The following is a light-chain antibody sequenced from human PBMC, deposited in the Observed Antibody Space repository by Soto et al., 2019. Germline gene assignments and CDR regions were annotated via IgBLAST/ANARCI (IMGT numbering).Light chain of an antibody. V-gene: IGKV1-39*01. J-gene: IGKJ5*01. Sequence: IQITQSPSSLSASVGDRVTITCRACQNIKSYINWYQHKAGEAPNLMIHDATSLQTGVPSRFSGSGSGTDFSLTIRGLQQEDVTVYYCQQYRTSPNTFGQGTRLEIK. CDR3: QQYRTSPNT. CDR2: DAT. CDR1: QNIKSY.